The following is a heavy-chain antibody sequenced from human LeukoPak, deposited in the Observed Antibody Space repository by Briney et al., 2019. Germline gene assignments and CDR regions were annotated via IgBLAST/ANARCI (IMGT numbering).Heavy chain of an antibody. Sequence: TPSETLSLTCAVYGGSFSGYYWSWIRQPPGKGLEWIGEINHSGSTNYNPSLKSRVTISVDTSKNQFSLKLSSVTAADTAVYYCARGLGSGSYYHYWGQGTLVTVSS. V-gene: IGHV4-34*01. J-gene: IGHJ4*02. CDR1: GGSFSGYY. CDR2: INHSGST. D-gene: IGHD3-10*01. CDR3: ARGLGSGSYYHY.